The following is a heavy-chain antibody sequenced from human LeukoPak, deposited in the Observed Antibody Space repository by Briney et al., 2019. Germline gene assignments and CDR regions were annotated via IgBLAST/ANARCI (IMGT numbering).Heavy chain of an antibody. V-gene: IGHV3-21*01. Sequence: PGGSLRLSCAASGFNFSSYTLIWVRQAPGKGLEWVSSISGSDSYIYYADSVKGRFTISRDNAKNSLYLQMNSLRAEDTAVYYCARDAYCGGDCYYDYWGQGTLVTVSS. CDR1: GFNFSSYT. J-gene: IGHJ4*02. CDR3: ARDAYCGGDCYYDY. D-gene: IGHD2-21*02. CDR2: ISGSDSYI.